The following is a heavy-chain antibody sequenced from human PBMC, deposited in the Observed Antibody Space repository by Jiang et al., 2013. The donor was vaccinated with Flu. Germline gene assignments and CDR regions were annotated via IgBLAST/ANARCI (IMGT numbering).Heavy chain of an antibody. D-gene: IGHD2-8*02. V-gene: IGHV6-1*01. CDR1: GDSVSSTSAA. CDR3: ARITGGSPDF. J-gene: IGHJ4*02. CDR2: TYYRSKWRS. Sequence: QTLSLTCAISGDSVSSTSAAWNWVRQSPSRGLEWLGRTYYRSKWRSDYAISVKSRIAINPDTSKNHFSLQLKSVTPEDTAVYYCARITGGSPDFWGQGTLVTVSS.